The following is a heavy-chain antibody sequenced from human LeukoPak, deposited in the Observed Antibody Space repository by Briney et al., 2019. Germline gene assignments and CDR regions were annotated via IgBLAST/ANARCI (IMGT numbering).Heavy chain of an antibody. CDR2: IYHSGST. V-gene: IGHV4-38-2*02. D-gene: IGHD2/OR15-2a*01. CDR3: ARDAILRRFDP. J-gene: IGHJ5*02. Sequence: KPSETLSLTCTVSGYSISSGYYWGWIRQPPGKGLEWIGSIYHSGSTYYNPSLKSRVTISVDTSKNQFSLKLSSVTAADTSVYYCARDAILRRFDPWGQGTLVTVSS. CDR1: GYSISSGYY.